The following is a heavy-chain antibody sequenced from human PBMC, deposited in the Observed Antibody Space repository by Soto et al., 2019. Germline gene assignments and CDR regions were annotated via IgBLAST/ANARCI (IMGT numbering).Heavy chain of an antibody. J-gene: IGHJ4*02. Sequence: EVQLVESGGGLVQPGGSLRLSCAASGFTFSSYNMNWVRQAPGKGLEWVSYISTGGSTTYYADSVKGRSTISRDNAKNSLYLQMKSLRDEDTAVYYCARPLPAMVIDHWGQGTLVTVSS. CDR2: ISTGGSTT. CDR1: GFTFSSYN. CDR3: ARPLPAMVIDH. D-gene: IGHD5-18*01. V-gene: IGHV3-48*02.